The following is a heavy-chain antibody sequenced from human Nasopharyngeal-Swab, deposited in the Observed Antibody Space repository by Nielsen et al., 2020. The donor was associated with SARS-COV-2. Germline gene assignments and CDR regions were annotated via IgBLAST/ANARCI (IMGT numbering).Heavy chain of an antibody. CDR1: GVSISSHY. CDR2: IYHSGST. CDR3: ARLDYSVYVDY. Sequence: SETLSLTCSVSGVSISSHYWGWIWQSPEKGLEWIGYIYHSGSTNYNPSLKSRVTISVDTSKNQFSLKLSSVTAADTAVYYCARLDYSVYVDYWGQGTLVTVSS. V-gene: IGHV4-59*08. J-gene: IGHJ4*02. D-gene: IGHD5/OR15-5a*01.